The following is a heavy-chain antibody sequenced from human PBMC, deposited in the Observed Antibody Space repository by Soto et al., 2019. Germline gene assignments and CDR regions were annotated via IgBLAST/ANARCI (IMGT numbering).Heavy chain of an antibody. CDR2: ISWDGYSI. CDR3: ARSWSSSPSGRVDV. CDR1: GFAFDDYV. V-gene: IGHV3-9*01. Sequence: EVQLVESGGGLVQPGRSLRLSCVGSGFAFDDYVMHWVRQAPGKGLEWVAHISWDGYSIGYVASVRGRFTISRDNAKNSLFLQMNSLRPEDTALYYCARSWSSSPSGRVDVWGQGTTVTVSS. D-gene: IGHD6-13*01. J-gene: IGHJ6*02.